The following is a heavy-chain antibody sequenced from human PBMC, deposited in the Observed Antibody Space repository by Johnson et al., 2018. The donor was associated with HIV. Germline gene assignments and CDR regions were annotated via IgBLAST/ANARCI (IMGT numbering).Heavy chain of an antibody. J-gene: IGHJ3*02. CDR2: ISYDGSNK. D-gene: IGHD5-12*01. CDR1: GFTFDDYA. V-gene: IGHV3-30*04. Sequence: QMQLVESGGGLVQPGWSLRLSCAASGFTFDDYAMHWVRQAPGKGLEWVAVISYDGSNKYYADSVKGRFTISRDNSKNTLYLQMNSLRAEDTAVYYCARGRARAFDIWGQGTMVTVSS. CDR3: ARGRARAFDI.